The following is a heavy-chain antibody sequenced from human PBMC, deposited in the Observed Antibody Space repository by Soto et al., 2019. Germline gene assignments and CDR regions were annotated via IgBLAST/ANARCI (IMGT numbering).Heavy chain of an antibody. CDR2: IRWNNVII. Sequence: EVQLVESGGDLVQPGWSLRLSCAASGFIFDDYAMHWVRQAPGKGLEWVSGIRWNNVIIGYADSVKGRCTISRDNAKNSLYLEMISLRPEDTALYYCVKDVPAADFRASFDNWGQGTQVIVSS. CDR1: GFIFDDYA. J-gene: IGHJ4*02. V-gene: IGHV3-9*01. D-gene: IGHD6-13*01. CDR3: VKDVPAADFRASFDN.